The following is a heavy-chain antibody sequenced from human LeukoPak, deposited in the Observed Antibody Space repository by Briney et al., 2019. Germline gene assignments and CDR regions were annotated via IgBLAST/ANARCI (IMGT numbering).Heavy chain of an antibody. CDR3: ARGRTGAAALDF. CDR2: STHTGST. V-gene: IGHV4-34*01. J-gene: IGHJ4*02. CDR1: GGSFSGHS. D-gene: IGHD2-2*01. Sequence: PSGSLSLTCAVYGGSFSGHSWTWNRLAPGRGLEWIGESTHTGSTIYNPSLKSRVTISVDTSKNQFSLKLTSVTAADTAVYHCARGRTGAAALDFWGPGTLVTVSS.